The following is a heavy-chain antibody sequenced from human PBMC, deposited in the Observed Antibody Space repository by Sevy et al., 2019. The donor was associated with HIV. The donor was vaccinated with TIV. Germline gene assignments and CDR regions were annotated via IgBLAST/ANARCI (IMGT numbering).Heavy chain of an antibody. Sequence: GGSLRLSCAVSGFNFNIYSMSWVRQAPGKGLEWVSTLSFGCGKINYAESVKGRFSISRDDSKNTLYLQMNSLRAQDTAVYFCAREGCTRPHDYWGQGTLVTVSS. D-gene: IGHD2-8*01. CDR3: AREGCTRPHDY. CDR1: GFNFNIYS. V-gene: IGHV3-23*01. CDR2: LSFGCGKI. J-gene: IGHJ4*02.